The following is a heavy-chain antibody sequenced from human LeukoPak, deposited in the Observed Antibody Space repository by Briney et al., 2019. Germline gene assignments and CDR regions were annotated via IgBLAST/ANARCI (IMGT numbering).Heavy chain of an antibody. J-gene: IGHJ4*02. CDR2: ISGSGGST. Sequence: PSGGSLRLSCAASGFTFSSYAMSWVRQAPGEGLEWVSAISGSGGSTYYADSVKGRFTISRDNSKNTPYLQMNSLRAEDTAVYYCAKDLFGLFDYWGQGTLVTVSS. V-gene: IGHV3-23*01. CDR1: GFTFSSYA. D-gene: IGHD3-10*02. CDR3: AKDLFGLFDY.